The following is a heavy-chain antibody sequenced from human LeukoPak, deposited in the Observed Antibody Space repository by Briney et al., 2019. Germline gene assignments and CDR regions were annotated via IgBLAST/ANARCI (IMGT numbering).Heavy chain of an antibody. Sequence: PGGSLRLSCAASGFTVSSNYMSWVRQAPGKGLEWVSVIYSGGSTYYADSVKGRFTISRDNAKNSLYLQMNSLRAEDTAVYYCARERGLPSGWYGDWGQGTLVTVSS. CDR2: IYSGGST. V-gene: IGHV3-66*01. D-gene: IGHD6-19*01. J-gene: IGHJ4*02. CDR1: GFTVSSNY. CDR3: ARERGLPSGWYGD.